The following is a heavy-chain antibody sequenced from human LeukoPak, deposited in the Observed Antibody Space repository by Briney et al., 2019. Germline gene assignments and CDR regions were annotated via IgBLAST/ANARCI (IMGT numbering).Heavy chain of an antibody. CDR3: ARGVDILTASSAPHNWFDP. J-gene: IGHJ5*02. V-gene: IGHV3-11*01. CDR2: ITNSGGAI. D-gene: IGHD3-9*01. Sequence: GGSLRLSCAASGFTFSSYAMSWIRQAPGKGLEWVSYITNSGGAIYYADSVKGRFTISRDNAKNSLYLQMNSLRAEDTAVYYCARGVDILTASSAPHNWFDPWGQGTLVTVSS. CDR1: GFTFSSYA.